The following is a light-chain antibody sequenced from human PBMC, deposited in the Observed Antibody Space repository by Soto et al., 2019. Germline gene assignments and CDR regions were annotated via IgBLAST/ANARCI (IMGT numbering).Light chain of an antibody. V-gene: IGLV2-14*01. CDR2: EVS. CDR1: SSDVGGYRY. CDR3: NSYTSTTPYV. Sequence: QSALTQPASVSGSPGQSITISCTGTSSDVGGYRYVSWFQHHPGKAPKLIIYEVSNRPSGISDRFSGSKSGNTAPLTISGLQAEDEADYYCNSYTSTTPYVFGTGTKVTVL. J-gene: IGLJ1*01.